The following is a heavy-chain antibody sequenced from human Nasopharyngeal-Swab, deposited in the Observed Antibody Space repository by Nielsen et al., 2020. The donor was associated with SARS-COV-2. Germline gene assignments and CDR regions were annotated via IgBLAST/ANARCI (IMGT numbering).Heavy chain of an antibody. CDR1: GFTFSSYG. Sequence: GESLKISCAASGFTFSSYGMHRVRQAPGKGLEWVAVIWYDGSNKYYADSVKGRFTISRDNSKNTLYLQMNSLRAEDTAVYYCARDNGAIDYWGQGTLVTVSS. D-gene: IGHD2-8*01. J-gene: IGHJ4*02. CDR3: ARDNGAIDY. V-gene: IGHV3-33*01. CDR2: IWYDGSNK.